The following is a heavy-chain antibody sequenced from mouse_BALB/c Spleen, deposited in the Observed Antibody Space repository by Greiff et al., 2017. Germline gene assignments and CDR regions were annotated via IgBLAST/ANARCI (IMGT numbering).Heavy chain of an antibody. V-gene: IGHV1-5*01. D-gene: IGHD1-1*01. CDR1: GYTFTSYW. Sequence: VQLKQSGTVLARPGASVKMSCKASGYTFTSYWMHWVKQRPGQGLEWIGAIYPGNSDTSYNQKFKGKAKLTAVTSTSTAYMELSSLTNEDSAVYYCTGKIYYAWFAYWGQGTLVTVSA. J-gene: IGHJ3*01. CDR2: IYPGNSDT. CDR3: TGKIYYAWFAY.